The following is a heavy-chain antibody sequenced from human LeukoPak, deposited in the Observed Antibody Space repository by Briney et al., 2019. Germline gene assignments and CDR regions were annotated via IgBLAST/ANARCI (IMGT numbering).Heavy chain of an antibody. J-gene: IGHJ5*02. CDR1: GGSFSGYY. D-gene: IGHD3-16*01. CDR2: INHSGST. V-gene: IGHV4-34*01. Sequence: PSETLSLTCAVYGGSFSGYYWSWIRQPPGKGLEWIGEINHSGSTNYSPSLKSRVTISVDTSKNQFSLKLSSVTAADTAVYYCARGGLITFGGVILHWFDPWGQGTLVTVSS. CDR3: ARGGLITFGGVILHWFDP.